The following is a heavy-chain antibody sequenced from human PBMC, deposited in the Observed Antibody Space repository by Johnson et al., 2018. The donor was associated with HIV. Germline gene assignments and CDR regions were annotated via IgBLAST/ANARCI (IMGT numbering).Heavy chain of an antibody. CDR3: ASLTWVARSSRFYAFDV. CDR2: ISYDASNK. V-gene: IGHV3-30-3*01. D-gene: IGHD6-13*01. J-gene: IGHJ3*01. Sequence: QVQLVESGGGLVKPGGSLRLSCAASGFTFSNAWMNWVRQAPGKGLEWVAVISYDASNKYYADSLKGRFTISRDNSKNTLYLQMNSLRVEDTAVYYCASLTWVARSSRFYAFDVWGQGTMVTVSS. CDR1: GFTFSNAW.